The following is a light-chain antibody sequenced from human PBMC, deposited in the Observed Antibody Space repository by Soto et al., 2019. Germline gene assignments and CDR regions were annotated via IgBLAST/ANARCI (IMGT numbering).Light chain of an antibody. CDR1: SSDVGGYNY. V-gene: IGLV2-14*03. J-gene: IGLJ2*01. Sequence: QSALTQPASVSGSPGQSITISCTGTSSDVGGYNYVSWYQHQSGKPPKLMIYDVSNRPSGVSNRFSGSKSGNTASLTISGLQAEDEADYYCSSYTNNNKMVFGGGTKLTVL. CDR3: SSYTNNNKMV. CDR2: DVS.